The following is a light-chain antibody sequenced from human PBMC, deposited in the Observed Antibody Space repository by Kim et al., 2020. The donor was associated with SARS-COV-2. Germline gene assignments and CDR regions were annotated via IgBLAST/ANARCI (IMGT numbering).Light chain of an antibody. CDR2: ANN. CDR3: QSSDSSLSGV. J-gene: IGLJ3*02. CDR1: SSNVGAGYD. V-gene: IGLV1-40*01. Sequence: RVTIPCTVSSSNVGAGYDVHWYQQWPGTAPRLLIYANNNRPSGVPDRFSGSKSGTSASLAITGLQAEDEAVYYCQSSDSSLSGVFGGGTQLTVL.